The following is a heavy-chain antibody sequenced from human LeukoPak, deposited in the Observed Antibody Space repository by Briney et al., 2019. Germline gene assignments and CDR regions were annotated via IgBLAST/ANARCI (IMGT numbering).Heavy chain of an antibody. CDR2: ISSSSSYI. Sequence: PGGSLRLSCAASGFTFSSYSMNWVRQAPGKGLEWVSSISSSSSYIYYADSVKGRFTISRDNAKNSLYLQMNSLTTEDTALYYCARGLREGGNKYYYYGMDVWGQGTTVTVSS. J-gene: IGHJ6*02. CDR3: ARGLREGGNKYYYYGMDV. CDR1: GFTFSSYS. D-gene: IGHD4-23*01. V-gene: IGHV3-21*04.